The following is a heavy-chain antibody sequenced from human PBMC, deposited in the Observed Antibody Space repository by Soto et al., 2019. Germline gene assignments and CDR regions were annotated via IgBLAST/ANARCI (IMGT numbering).Heavy chain of an antibody. CDR3: ARRWGDYFDY. CDR1: GGSSISYY. CDR2: IYYSGST. J-gene: IGHJ4*02. D-gene: IGHD3-16*01. V-gene: IGHV4-59*08. Sequence: PLETHSLTCSVSGGSSISYYWSWIRQPPGKGLEWIGYIYYSGSTNYNPSLKSRVTISVDTSKNQFSLKLSSVTAADTAVYYCARRWGDYFDYWGQGTLVTVSS.